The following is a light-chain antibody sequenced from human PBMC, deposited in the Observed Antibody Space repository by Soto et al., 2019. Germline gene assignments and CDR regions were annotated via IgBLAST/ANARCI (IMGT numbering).Light chain of an antibody. CDR2: GAS. CDR3: QRYNNWPPGT. J-gene: IGKJ1*01. CDR1: QSVSSN. Sequence: EIVMTQSPATLSVSPGERATLSCRASQSVSSNLAWYQQKPGQAPRLLIYGASTRATGIPARFRGSGSGTECTLTISSLQSEDFGVYYCQRYNNWPPGTLGQGTKVEIK. V-gene: IGKV3-15*01.